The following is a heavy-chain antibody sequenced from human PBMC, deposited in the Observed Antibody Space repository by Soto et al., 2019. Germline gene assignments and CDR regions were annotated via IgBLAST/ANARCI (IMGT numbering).Heavy chain of an antibody. CDR3: AREIMPLTNDWYFDL. Sequence: QVQLQESGPGLVKPSETLSLTRTVSGGSISGGVHSWSWIRQPPGKGLEWIGHIFDSGSTYYNPSLTNRLTISVDKSKNQFSLRLSSVTAADTAVYYCAREIMPLTNDWYFDLWGRGTLVTVSS. D-gene: IGHD2-8*01. V-gene: IGHV4-30-4*01. CDR1: GGSISGGVHS. CDR2: IFDSGST. J-gene: IGHJ2*01.